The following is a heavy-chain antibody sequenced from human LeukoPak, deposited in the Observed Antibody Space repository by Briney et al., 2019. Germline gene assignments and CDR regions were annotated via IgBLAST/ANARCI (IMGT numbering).Heavy chain of an antibody. CDR2: INPSGGST. CDR3: ARARYSSGSDRDAFDI. J-gene: IGHJ3*02. V-gene: IGHV1-46*01. D-gene: IGHD6-19*01. CDR1: GYTFTSYY. Sequence: ASVKVSCKASGYTFTSYYMHWVRQAPGQGLEWMGIINPSGGSTSYAQKFQGRVTMTRDTSTSTAYMELSSLRSEDTAVYYCARARYSSGSDRDAFDIWGQGTMVTVSS.